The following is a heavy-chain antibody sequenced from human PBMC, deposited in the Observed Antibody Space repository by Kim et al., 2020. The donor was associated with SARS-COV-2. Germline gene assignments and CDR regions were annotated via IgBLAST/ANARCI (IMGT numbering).Heavy chain of an antibody. D-gene: IGHD1-1*01. CDR3: ARDFSGGHTNYGMDV. Sequence: GGSLRLSCAASGFTFSSYGMHWVRQAPGKGLEWVAVIWYDGSNKYYADSVKGRFTISRDNSKNTLYLQMNSLRAEDTAVYYCARDFSGGHTNYGMDVWGQGTTVTVSS. CDR1: GFTFSSYG. CDR2: IWYDGSNK. V-gene: IGHV3-33*01. J-gene: IGHJ6*02.